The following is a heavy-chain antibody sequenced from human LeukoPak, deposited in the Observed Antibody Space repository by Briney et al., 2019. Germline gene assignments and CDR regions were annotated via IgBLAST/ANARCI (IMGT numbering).Heavy chain of an antibody. CDR3: AKVRDLPSYYFGY. J-gene: IGHJ4*02. Sequence: PGGSLRPPCTASGFTFSSYAMSWVRQAPGKGLELYSGISGSGGSTYYADSAKGRFTISRDNSKNTLYLQMNSLRAEETAVYYCAKVRDLPSYYFGYWGQGTLVTVSS. V-gene: IGHV3-23*01. CDR2: ISGSGGST. CDR1: GFTFSSYA.